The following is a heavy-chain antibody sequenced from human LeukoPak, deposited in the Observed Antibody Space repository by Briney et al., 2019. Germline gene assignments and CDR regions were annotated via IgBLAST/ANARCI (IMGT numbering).Heavy chain of an antibody. CDR3: ARDRGRWLQYYDY. V-gene: IGHV3-21*01. D-gene: IGHD5-24*01. CDR1: GFTFSSYS. CDR2: ISSSSSYI. J-gene: IGHJ4*02. Sequence: GGTLRLSCAASGFTFSSYSMNWVRQAPGKGLEWVSSISSSSSYIYYADSVKGRFTISRDNAKNSLYLQMNSLRAEDTAVYYCARDRGRWLQYYDYWGQGTLVTVSS.